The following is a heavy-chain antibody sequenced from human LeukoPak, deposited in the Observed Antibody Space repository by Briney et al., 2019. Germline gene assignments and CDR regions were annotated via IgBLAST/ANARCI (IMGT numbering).Heavy chain of an antibody. D-gene: IGHD1-26*01. Sequence: GGSLRLSCAASGFTLSRYSMNWVRQAPGKGLEWVSSISSGSSYIYYAGSVKGRFTISRDNAKNSLYLQMNSLRAEDTAVYYCAKARENGYWGQGTLVTVSS. V-gene: IGHV3-21*04. CDR2: ISSGSSYI. CDR1: GFTLSRYS. J-gene: IGHJ4*02. CDR3: AKARENGY.